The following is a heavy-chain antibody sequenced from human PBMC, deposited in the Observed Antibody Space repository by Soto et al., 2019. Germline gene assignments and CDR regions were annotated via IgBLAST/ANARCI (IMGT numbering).Heavy chain of an antibody. V-gene: IGHV4-39*01. CDR2: IYYSGST. J-gene: IGHJ4*02. Sequence: QLQLQESGPGLVKPSETLSLTCTVSGGSISSSSYYWGWIRQPPGKGLEWIGSIYYSGSTYYNPSLNSRVTISVVTSKNQFSLKLSSVTAADTAVYYCARRPQYIAARPEYYFDYWGQGTLVTVSS. CDR3: ARRPQYIAARPEYYFDY. CDR1: GGSISSSSYY. D-gene: IGHD6-6*01.